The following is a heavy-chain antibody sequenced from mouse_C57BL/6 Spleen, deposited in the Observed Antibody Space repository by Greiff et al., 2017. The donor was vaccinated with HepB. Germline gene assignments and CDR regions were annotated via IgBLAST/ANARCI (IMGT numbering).Heavy chain of an antibody. CDR3: ARGGNWYCDV. J-gene: IGHJ1*03. Sequence: VQLQQSGAELAKPGASVKLSCKASGYTFTSYWMHWVKQRPGQGLEWIGYINPSSGYTKCNQEFKDKAKLTADKSSSPAYLQLSSLTYEDPAVYYCARGGNWYCDVWDTGTAVTV. CDR2: INPSSGYT. V-gene: IGHV1-7*01. CDR1: GYTFTSYW.